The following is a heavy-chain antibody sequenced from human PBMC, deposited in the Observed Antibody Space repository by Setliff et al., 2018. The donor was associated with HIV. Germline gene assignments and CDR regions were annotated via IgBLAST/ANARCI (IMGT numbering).Heavy chain of an antibody. CDR1: GFSLTTSGEG. D-gene: IGHD3-22*01. Sequence: SGPTLVNPTQTLTLTCTFSGFSLTTSGEGVGWIRQPPGKALEWLALIFWDDDKRYSPSLKSRLTITMGTSKNQVVLTMTNTDPVDTATYYCAHRPYYYDATGYYYVGTKYNWFDPWGQGTLVTVSS. CDR3: AHRPYYYDATGYYYVGTKYNWFDP. J-gene: IGHJ5*02. V-gene: IGHV2-5*02. CDR2: IFWDDDK.